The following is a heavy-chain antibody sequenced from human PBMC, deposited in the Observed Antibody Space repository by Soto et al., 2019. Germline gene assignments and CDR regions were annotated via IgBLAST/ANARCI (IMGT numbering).Heavy chain of an antibody. D-gene: IGHD3-10*01. CDR1: GGSINSGDYY. J-gene: IGHJ6*02. V-gene: IGHV4-30-4*01. Sequence: KSSETLSLTCTVSGGSINSGDYYWTWGRQPPGKGLEWIGNIFHSGSTYYTPSLQSRVTISLDTSKNHFSLKLSSVTPADTAVYYCARDRYYGSETYYNFYSGMDVWGQGTTVTVSS. CDR3: ARDRYYGSETYYNFYSGMDV. CDR2: IFHSGST.